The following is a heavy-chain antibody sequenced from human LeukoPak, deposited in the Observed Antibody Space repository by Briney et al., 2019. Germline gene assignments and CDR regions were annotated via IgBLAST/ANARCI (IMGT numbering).Heavy chain of an antibody. V-gene: IGHV4-39*01. J-gene: IGHJ4*02. D-gene: IGHD1-26*01. CDR2: IYYRGTT. CDR1: GGSISGSSYY. CDR3: ARLGGTRFFFDY. Sequence: SETLSLTCSVSGGSISGSSYYWTWIRQPPGKGLEWIGNIYYRGTTYYHPSLKSRVTMSIDTSKSQFSLKVNSVTAADTAVYYCARLGGTRFFFDYWGQGTVVTVSS.